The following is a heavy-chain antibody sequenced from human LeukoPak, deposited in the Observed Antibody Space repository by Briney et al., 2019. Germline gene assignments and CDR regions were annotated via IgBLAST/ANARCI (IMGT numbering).Heavy chain of an antibody. Sequence: GGSLRLSCAASGFTFSSYGMHWVRQAPGKGLEWVSYISFSSSTIYYADSVKGRFTISRDNGKNTLYLQMNSLRVEDTAVYYCARDNIAGSGSSDWGQGTLVTVSS. V-gene: IGHV3-48*01. J-gene: IGHJ4*02. D-gene: IGHD3-10*01. CDR2: ISFSSSTI. CDR3: ARDNIAGSGSSD. CDR1: GFTFSSYG.